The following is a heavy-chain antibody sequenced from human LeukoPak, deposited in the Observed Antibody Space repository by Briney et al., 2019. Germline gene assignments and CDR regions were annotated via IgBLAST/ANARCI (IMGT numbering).Heavy chain of an antibody. V-gene: IGHV1-2*02. CDR3: AGDLGYCSGGSCYLWFDP. J-gene: IGHJ5*02. D-gene: IGHD2-15*01. Sequence: ASVKVSCKASGYTFTDYYIHWVRQAPGQGLEWMGWINPNSGGTNYAQKFQGRVTMTRDTSISTAYIELSRLRSDDTAVYYCAGDLGYCSGGSCYLWFDPWGQGTLVTVSS. CDR1: GYTFTDYY. CDR2: INPNSGGT.